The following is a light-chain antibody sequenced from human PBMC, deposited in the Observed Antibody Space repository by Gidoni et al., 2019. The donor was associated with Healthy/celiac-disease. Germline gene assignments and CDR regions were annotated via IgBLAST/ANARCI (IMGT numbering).Light chain of an antibody. J-gene: IGKJ3*01. Sequence: EIVLTQSPATLSLSPGERATLSRRASQSVSSYLAWYQQKPGQAPRLLIYDASNRATGIPARFSGSGSGTDFTLTISSLEPEDFAVYYCQQRSNWPRFTFGPXTKVDIK. CDR2: DAS. V-gene: IGKV3-11*01. CDR1: QSVSSY. CDR3: QQRSNWPRFT.